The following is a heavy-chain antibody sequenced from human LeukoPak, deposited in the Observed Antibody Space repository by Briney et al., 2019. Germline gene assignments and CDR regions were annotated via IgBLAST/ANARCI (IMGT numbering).Heavy chain of an antibody. Sequence: SETLSLTCIVSGGSISSTSYYWGWIRQSPGKGLEWIGNIYYSGSTYYNPSLKSRVTISVGRSKNQFSLKLSSVTVADTAVYYCARGPYYYMDVWGKGTTVTVSS. V-gene: IGHV4-39*07. CDR1: GGSISSTSYY. CDR3: ARGPYYYMDV. J-gene: IGHJ6*03. CDR2: IYYSGST.